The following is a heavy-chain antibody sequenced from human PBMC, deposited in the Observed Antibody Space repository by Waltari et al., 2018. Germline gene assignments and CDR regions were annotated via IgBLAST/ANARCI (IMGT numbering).Heavy chain of an antibody. D-gene: IGHD3-9*01. CDR1: GGTFSSYA. CDR2: IVPIFGTA. CDR3: ASWLLDGMDV. V-gene: IGHV1-69*01. J-gene: IGHJ6*02. Sequence: QVQLVQSGAEVKKPGSSVKVSCKASGGTFSSYAISWVRQAPGQGLEWMGGIVPIFGTANKAQRSQGRVRITAEESTSTAYRGVSSLRSEEAAVYYCASWLLDGMDVWGQGTTVTVSS.